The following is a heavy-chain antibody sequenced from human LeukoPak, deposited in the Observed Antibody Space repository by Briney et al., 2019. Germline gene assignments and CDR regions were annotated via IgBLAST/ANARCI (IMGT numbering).Heavy chain of an antibody. D-gene: IGHD3-22*01. V-gene: IGHV4-59*12. J-gene: IGHJ4*02. Sequence: SETLSLTCTVSGGSISTFYWSWLRQPPGKGLEWIGYIFHTGHSNHNPSLKGRVTISVDTSKNQFSLKLSSVTAADTAVYYCARGLNYDSSSYWGQGTLVTVSS. CDR2: IFHTGHS. CDR1: GGSISTFY. CDR3: ARGLNYDSSSY.